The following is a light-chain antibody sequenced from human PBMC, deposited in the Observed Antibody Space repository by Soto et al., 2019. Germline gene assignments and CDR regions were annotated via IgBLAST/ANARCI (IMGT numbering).Light chain of an antibody. CDR1: QTISSW. J-gene: IGKJ1*01. Sequence: DIQMTQSPSTLSGSVGDXXXXXXRASQTISSWLAWYQQKPGKAPKLLIYKASTLKSGVPSRFSGSGSGTEFTLTISSLQPDDFATYYCQHYNSYSEAFGQGTKVDIK. V-gene: IGKV1-5*03. CDR2: KAS. CDR3: QHYNSYSEA.